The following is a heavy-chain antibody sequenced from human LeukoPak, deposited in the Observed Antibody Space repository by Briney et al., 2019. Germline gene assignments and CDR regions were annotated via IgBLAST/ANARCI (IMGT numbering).Heavy chain of an antibody. V-gene: IGHV3-7*01. J-gene: IGHJ4*02. CDR2: IQQDGSVQ. Sequence: PGGSLRLSCAASGFTISSYGMSWVRQAPGKGLEWVANIQQDGSVQYYVDSVKGRFTISRDNAKNSLYLQMNSLSAEDTAVYYCATHDVLTGYPYFGFWGQGTLVAVSS. CDR3: ATHDVLTGYPYFGF. CDR1: GFTISSYG. D-gene: IGHD3-9*01.